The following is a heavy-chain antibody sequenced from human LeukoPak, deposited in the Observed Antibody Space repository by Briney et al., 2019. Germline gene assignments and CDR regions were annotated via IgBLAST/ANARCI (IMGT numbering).Heavy chain of an antibody. CDR1: GGSFSGYY. CDR2: INHSGST. D-gene: IGHD2-2*01. Sequence: PSETLSLTCAVYGGSFSGYYWSWIRQPPGKGLEWIGEINHSGSTNYNPSLKSRVTISVDTSKNQFSLKLSSVTAADTAVYYCARGRRDIVVVPAAISDLWQEDWGRGTLVTVSS. V-gene: IGHV4-34*01. CDR3: ARGRRDIVVVPAAISDLWQED. J-gene: IGHJ4*02.